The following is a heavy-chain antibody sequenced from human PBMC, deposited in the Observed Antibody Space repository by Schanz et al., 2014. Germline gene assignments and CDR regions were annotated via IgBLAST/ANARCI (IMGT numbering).Heavy chain of an antibody. J-gene: IGHJ4*02. CDR2: IATSSSTR. Sequence: EVQLLESGGGLVQPGGSLRLSCAASGFTFTTHSMTWVRQAPGKGLEWVSYIATSSSTRHYADSVKGRVTISRDNAKNSLYLQMNSLRAEDTAVYYCARPRFDYGEVDYWGQGTLVTVSS. D-gene: IGHD4-17*01. V-gene: IGHV3-48*04. CDR1: GFTFTTHS. CDR3: ARPRFDYGEVDY.